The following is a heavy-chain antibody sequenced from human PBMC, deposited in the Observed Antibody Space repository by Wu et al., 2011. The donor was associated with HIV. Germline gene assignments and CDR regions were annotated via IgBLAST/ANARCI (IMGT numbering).Heavy chain of an antibody. D-gene: IGHD3-10*01. V-gene: IGHV1-18*01. CDR1: GYTFSTYT. CDR3: ARLKEWFGDLLDAVDI. J-gene: IGHJ3*02. CDR2: INAYNGKT. Sequence: QVQLVQSGAEVKKPGASVKVSCKTSGYTFSTYTISWVRQAPGQGLEWLGWINAYNGKTNYDQKLQGRVIMTSDTSTSTAYMELRSLRSDDTAVYYCARLKEWFGDLLDAVDIWGQGTMVTVSS.